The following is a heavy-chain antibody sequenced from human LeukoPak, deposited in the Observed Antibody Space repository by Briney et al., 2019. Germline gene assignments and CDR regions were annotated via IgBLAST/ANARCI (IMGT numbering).Heavy chain of an antibody. D-gene: IGHD5-12*01. CDR2: IYYSGST. CDR1: GYSINSGYY. CDR3: APGGYIGYGHAFDI. Sequence: SETLSLTCIVSGYSINSGYYWGWIRQPPGKGLEWIASIYYSGSTYYNPSLKSRVTISVDTSKNHLSLILSSVTAADTAVYYCAPGGYIGYGHAFDIWGQGTMVTVSS. V-gene: IGHV4-38-2*02. J-gene: IGHJ3*02.